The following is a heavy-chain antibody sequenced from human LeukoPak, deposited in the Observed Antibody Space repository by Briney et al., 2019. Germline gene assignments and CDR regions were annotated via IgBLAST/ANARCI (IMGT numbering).Heavy chain of an antibody. CDR1: GFTFNNHW. Sequence: GGSLRLSCVVSGFTFNNHWMSWVRQAPGKGPEWVATIKTDGSEKYYVDSVKGRFTISRDNTLSLQMNSLRADDTAVCFCAKVLSGSYSALDYWGQGTVVTVSS. J-gene: IGHJ4*02. CDR2: IKTDGSEK. CDR3: AKVLSGSYSALDY. D-gene: IGHD3-10*01. V-gene: IGHV3-7*03.